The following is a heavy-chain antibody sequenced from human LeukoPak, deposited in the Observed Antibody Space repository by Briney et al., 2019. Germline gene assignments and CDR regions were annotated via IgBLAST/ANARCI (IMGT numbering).Heavy chain of an antibody. Sequence: GGSLRLSCAASGFTFSSYWMSWVRQAPGKGLEWVAVIWYDGSNKYYADSVKGRFTISRDNSKNTLYLQMNSLRAEDTAVYYCARDDLWEGSGSYCAFDIWGQGTMVTVSS. V-gene: IGHV3-33*08. CDR3: ARDDLWEGSGSYCAFDI. CDR2: IWYDGSNK. CDR1: GFTFSSYW. D-gene: IGHD3-10*01. J-gene: IGHJ3*02.